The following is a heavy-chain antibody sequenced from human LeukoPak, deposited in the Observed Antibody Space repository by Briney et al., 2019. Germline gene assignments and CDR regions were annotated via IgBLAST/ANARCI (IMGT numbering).Heavy chain of an antibody. V-gene: IGHV3-33*01. CDR3: ARDGGSTGWVDY. Sequence: AGGSLRLSCAASGFTFSIYGMHWVRQAPGKGLEWVAVIWYDGSQKYHADSVKDRFTISRDNSKNMLYLQMNSLRAEDTAVYYCARDGGSTGWVDYWGQGTLVTVSS. D-gene: IGHD6-19*01. CDR1: GFTFSIYG. J-gene: IGHJ4*02. CDR2: IWYDGSQK.